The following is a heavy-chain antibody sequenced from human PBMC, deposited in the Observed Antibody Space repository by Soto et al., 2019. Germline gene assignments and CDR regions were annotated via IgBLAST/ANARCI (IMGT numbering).Heavy chain of an antibody. V-gene: IGHV1-69*01. Sequence: QVQLVQAGGEVKRPGSSVRVSCKASADTFSSYAISWVRQAPGQGLDWMGGIIPFFNTPNYAQKFQGRVTITADESTSTAYMDLSSLRSEDTAMYYCAAESAYGGNPLAFLYWGQGTLVTVYS. CDR3: AAESAYGGNPLAFLY. CDR2: IIPFFNTP. J-gene: IGHJ4*02. D-gene: IGHD2-21*01. CDR1: ADTFSSYA.